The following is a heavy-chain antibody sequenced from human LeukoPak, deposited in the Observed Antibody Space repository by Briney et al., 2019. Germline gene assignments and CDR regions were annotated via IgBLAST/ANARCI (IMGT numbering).Heavy chain of an antibody. Sequence: GGSLRLSCAASGFTFGSYAMSWVRQAPGKGLEWVSDISGSGGSTYYADSVKGRFTISRDNSKNTLYLEMNSLRAEDTAVYYCAKMGRGAATPYYYFDYWGQGTLVTVSS. J-gene: IGHJ4*02. V-gene: IGHV3-23*01. CDR3: AKMGRGAATPYYYFDY. D-gene: IGHD1-26*01. CDR1: GFTFGSYA. CDR2: ISGSGGST.